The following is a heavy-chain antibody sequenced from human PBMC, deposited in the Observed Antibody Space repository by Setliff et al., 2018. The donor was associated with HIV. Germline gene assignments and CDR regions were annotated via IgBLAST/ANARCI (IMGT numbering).Heavy chain of an antibody. V-gene: IGHV1-24*01. J-gene: IGHJ6*03. Sequence: AASVKVSCKVSGYSLIELSIHWVRQAPGGGLDWMGGFDPENGQTVYAQKFQGRVTVTEDTSTNTAFMELSSLRSEDTATYYCAIYYYFYLDVWGKGTPVTSP. D-gene: IGHD3-3*01. CDR1: GYSLIELS. CDR3: AIYYYFYLDV. CDR2: FDPENGQT.